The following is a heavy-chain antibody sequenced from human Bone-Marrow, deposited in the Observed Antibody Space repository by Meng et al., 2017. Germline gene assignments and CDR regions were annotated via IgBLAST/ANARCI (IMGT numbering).Heavy chain of an antibody. CDR3: AREGYGDSYYYYGMDV. D-gene: IGHD4-17*01. Sequence: GESLKISCAASGFTFSSYAMSWVRQAPGKGLEWVSAISGSGGSTYYADSVKGRFTISRDNSKNTLYLQMNSLRAEDTAVYYCAREGYGDSYYYYGMDVWGQGTTVTVSS. V-gene: IGHV3-23*01. CDR2: ISGSGGST. CDR1: GFTFSSYA. J-gene: IGHJ6*02.